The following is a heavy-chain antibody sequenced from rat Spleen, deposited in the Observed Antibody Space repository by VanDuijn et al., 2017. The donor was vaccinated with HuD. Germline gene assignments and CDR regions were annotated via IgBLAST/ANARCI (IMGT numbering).Heavy chain of an antibody. J-gene: IGHJ2*01. Sequence: EVQLVESGGGLVQPGRSLKLSCAASGFTFSDYNMAWVRQAPKKGLEWVATISYDGNSTYYRESVKGRFTISRDNGKSILYLEMDSLRSEDMATYYCAKDGPIYYYDGIYYPYWYYFDYWGQGVMVTVSS. CDR2: ISYDGNST. CDR3: AKDGPIYYYDGIYYPYWYYFDY. D-gene: IGHD1-12*02. CDR1: GFTFSDYN. V-gene: IGHV5-7*01.